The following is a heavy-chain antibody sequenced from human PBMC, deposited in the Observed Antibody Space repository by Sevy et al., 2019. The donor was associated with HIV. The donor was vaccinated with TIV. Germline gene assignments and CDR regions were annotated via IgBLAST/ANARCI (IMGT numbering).Heavy chain of an antibody. J-gene: IGHJ4*02. CDR1: GGSISSSSYY. V-gene: IGHV4-39*01. D-gene: IGHD3-22*01. Sequence: SETLSLTCTVSGGSISSSSYYWGWIRQPPGKGLEWIGSICYSGSTYYNPSLKSRVTISVDTSKNQFSLKLSSVTAADTAVYYCASGENYYDSSGYPYFDYWGQGTLVTVSS. CDR2: ICYSGST. CDR3: ASGENYYDSSGYPYFDY.